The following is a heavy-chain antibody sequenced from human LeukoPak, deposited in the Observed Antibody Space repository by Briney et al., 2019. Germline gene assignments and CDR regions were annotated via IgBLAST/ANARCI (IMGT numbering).Heavy chain of an antibody. J-gene: IGHJ4*02. CDR2: IYYSGST. CDR3: TRGGWSYDY. V-gene: IGHV4-59*01. CDR1: GGAITSYY. D-gene: IGHD2-15*01. Sequence: SETLSLTCTVSGGAITSYYWSWVRQPPGKGLEWIGYIYYSGSTNYNPSLKSRVTISVDTSKNQFSLKLSSVTAADTAVYYCTRGGWSYDYWGQGTLVTVSS.